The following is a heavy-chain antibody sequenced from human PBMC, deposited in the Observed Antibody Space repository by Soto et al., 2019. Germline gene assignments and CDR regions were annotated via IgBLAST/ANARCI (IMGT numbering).Heavy chain of an antibody. D-gene: IGHD4-17*01. V-gene: IGHV3-30*18. J-gene: IGHJ4*02. CDR1: GFTFSSYG. CDR3: AKAQPDYATVTTAISY. Sequence: QVQLVESGGGVVQPGRSLRLSCAASGFTFSSYGMHWVRQAPGKGLEWVAVISYDGSNTYYADSVKGRFTISRDNSKNTLYLQMNSLRAEDTAVYYCAKAQPDYATVTTAISYWGQGTLVTVSS. CDR2: ISYDGSNT.